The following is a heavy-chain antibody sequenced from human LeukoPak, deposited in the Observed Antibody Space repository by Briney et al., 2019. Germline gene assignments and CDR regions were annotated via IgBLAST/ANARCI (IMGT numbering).Heavy chain of an antibody. CDR1: EFAFFSYG. J-gene: IGHJ4*01. CDR3: ARELPREVTLDY. D-gene: IGHD2-21*02. Sequence: GGSLRLSCVASEFAFFSYGMQWVRQAPGKGLVWVSRIFSDGTTTSYADSVKGRFTISRDNAKNTLYLQMNSLRAEDTAVYYCARELPREVTLDYWGEGTLVTVSP. CDR2: IFSDGTTT. V-gene: IGHV3-74*01.